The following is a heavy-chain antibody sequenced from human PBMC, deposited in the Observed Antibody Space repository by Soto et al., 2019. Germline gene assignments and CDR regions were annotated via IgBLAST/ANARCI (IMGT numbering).Heavy chain of an antibody. CDR3: ARDLMPHSGYVGLDY. D-gene: IGHD5-12*01. CDR2: ISYDGSNK. Sequence: QVQLVESGGGVVQPGRSLRLSCAASGFTFSSYAMHWVRQAPGKGLEWVAVISYDGSNKYYADSVKGRFTISRDNSKNTRYLQMNSLRAEDTAVYYCARDLMPHSGYVGLDYWGQGTLVTVSS. J-gene: IGHJ4*02. V-gene: IGHV3-30-3*01. CDR1: GFTFSSYA.